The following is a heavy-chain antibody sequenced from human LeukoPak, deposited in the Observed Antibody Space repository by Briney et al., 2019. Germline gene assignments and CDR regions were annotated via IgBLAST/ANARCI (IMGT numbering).Heavy chain of an antibody. CDR2: ISGDGGST. V-gene: IGHV3-43*02. Sequence: GGSLRLSCAASGFTFDDYAMPWVRHAPGKGLEWVSLISGDGGSTYYADSVKGRFTISRDNSKNSLYLQMNSLRTEDTALYYCAKGPAGYDILTGGYGMDVWGQGTTVTVSS. D-gene: IGHD3-9*01. CDR3: AKGPAGYDILTGGYGMDV. J-gene: IGHJ6*02. CDR1: GFTFDDYA.